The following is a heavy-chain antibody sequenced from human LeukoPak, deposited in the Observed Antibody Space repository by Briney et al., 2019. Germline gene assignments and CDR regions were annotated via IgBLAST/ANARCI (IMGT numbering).Heavy chain of an antibody. D-gene: IGHD2-15*01. V-gene: IGHV3-21*01. Sequence: SVKGRFTISRDNAKNSLYLQMNSLRAEDTAVYYCASSFPAGTLPSFDYWGQGTLVTVSS. CDR3: ASSFPAGTLPSFDY. J-gene: IGHJ4*02.